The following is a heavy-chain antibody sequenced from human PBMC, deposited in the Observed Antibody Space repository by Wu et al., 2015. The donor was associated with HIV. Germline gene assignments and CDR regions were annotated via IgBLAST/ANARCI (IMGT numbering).Heavy chain of an antibody. Sequence: QVQLVQSGAEVKKPGSSVKVSCKASGGTFSSYAISWVRQAPGQGLEWMGRIIPIFGTANYAQKFQGRVTITADESTSTAYMELSSLRSEDTAVYYCARAGKHYYDSSRSPDPENYYYYYGMDVVGPRDHGHRLL. CDR2: IIPIFGTA. D-gene: IGHD3-22*01. V-gene: IGHV1-69*13. CDR3: ARAGKHYYDSSRSPDPENYYYYYGMDV. J-gene: IGHJ6*02. CDR1: GGTFSSYA.